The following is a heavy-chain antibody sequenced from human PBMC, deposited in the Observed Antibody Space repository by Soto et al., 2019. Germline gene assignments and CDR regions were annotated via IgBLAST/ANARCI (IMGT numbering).Heavy chain of an antibody. Sequence: QVQLRESGPGLVKPSETLSLTCNFSGVSISNTTYYWVWLRQPPGKGLDWIGSIYYSGTSYYNPSLKDGVATSVDESRNHFSGQMTSVTAADTATYYCARQATQYYSLEDFYHFNPIDVWGQGTTVIVSS. D-gene: IGHD2-21*01. CDR1: GVSISNTTYY. CDR3: ARQATQYYSLEDFYHFNPIDV. J-gene: IGHJ6*02. V-gene: IGHV4-39*01. CDR2: IYYSGTS.